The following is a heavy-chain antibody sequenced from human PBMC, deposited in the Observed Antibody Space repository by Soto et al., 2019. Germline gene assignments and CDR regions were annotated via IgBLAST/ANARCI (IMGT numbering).Heavy chain of an antibody. CDR3: ARGREYCSGGSCYLRYYYYYYMDV. D-gene: IGHD2-15*01. CDR2: IYYSGST. Sequence: TLSRTCTVSGGSISSYYWSWIRQPPGKGLEWIGFIYYSGSTNYNPSLKSRVTISVDTSKNQFSLKLSSVTAADTAVYYCARGREYCSGGSCYLRYYYYYYMDVWGKGTTVTVSS. CDR1: GGSISSYY. V-gene: IGHV4-59*01. J-gene: IGHJ6*03.